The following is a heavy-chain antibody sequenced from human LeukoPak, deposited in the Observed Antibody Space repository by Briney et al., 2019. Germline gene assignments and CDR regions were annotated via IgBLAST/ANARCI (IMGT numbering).Heavy chain of an antibody. V-gene: IGHV3-30-3*01. CDR1: GFTFSNYA. Sequence: GGSLRLSCAASGFTFSNYAMHWVRQAPGKGLEWVAVISYDGNNKYYADSVKGRFTISRDNAKNSLYLQMNSLRAEDTAVYYCARAPGYYYDSSGYRYGAFDIWGQGTMVTVSS. CDR2: ISYDGNNK. CDR3: ARAPGYYYDSSGYRYGAFDI. J-gene: IGHJ3*02. D-gene: IGHD3-22*01.